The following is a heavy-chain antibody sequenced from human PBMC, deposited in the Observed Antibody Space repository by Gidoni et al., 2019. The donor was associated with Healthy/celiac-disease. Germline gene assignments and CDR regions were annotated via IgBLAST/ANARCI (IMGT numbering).Heavy chain of an antibody. D-gene: IGHD6-13*01. J-gene: IGHJ2*01. CDR2: IKQDGREK. CDR3: ARVPPPLYSSSRRVGYFDL. Sequence: EVQLVESGGGLVQPGGSLRLSCAASGFTFSSYWMSWVRQATGKGLEWVANIKQDGREKYYGDSVKGRFTISRDNAKNSLYLQMNRLRAEDTAVYYCARVPPPLYSSSRRVGYFDLWGRGTLVTVSS. V-gene: IGHV3-7*03. CDR1: GFTFSSYW.